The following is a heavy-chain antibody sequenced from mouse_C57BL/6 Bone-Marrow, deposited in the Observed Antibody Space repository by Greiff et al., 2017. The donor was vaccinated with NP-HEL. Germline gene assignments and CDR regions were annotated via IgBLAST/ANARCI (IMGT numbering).Heavy chain of an antibody. V-gene: IGHV5-4*03. CDR3: ARGEAYSNWGFAY. CDR2: ISAGGSYT. D-gene: IGHD2-5*01. J-gene: IGHJ3*01. Sequence: DVMLVESGGGLVKPGGSLKLSCAASGFTFSSYAMSWVRQTPEKRLEWVATISAGGSYTYYPDNVKGRFTISRDKAKNNLYLQMSSLKSEDTAMYYCARGEAYSNWGFAYWGQGTLVTVSA. CDR1: GFTFSSYA.